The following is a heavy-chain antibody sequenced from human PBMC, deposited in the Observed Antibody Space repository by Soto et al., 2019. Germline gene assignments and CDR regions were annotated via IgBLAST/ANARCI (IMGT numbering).Heavy chain of an antibody. Sequence: QVQLVQSGAEVKKPGSSVKVSCKASGGTFRSFAFSWVRQAPGHGLEWMGGIIPLFGTTNYAQRFQGRVTITEDESTSTAYMELSSLKSEDTAIYYCAKDTDHAYDFWGQGTLVTVSS. CDR1: GGTFRSFA. V-gene: IGHV1-69*01. J-gene: IGHJ4*02. CDR2: IIPLFGTT. CDR3: AKDTDHAYDF. D-gene: IGHD3-16*01.